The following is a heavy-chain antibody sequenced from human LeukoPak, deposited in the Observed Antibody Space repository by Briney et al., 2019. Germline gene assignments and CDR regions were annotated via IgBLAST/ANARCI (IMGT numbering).Heavy chain of an antibody. V-gene: IGHV1-69*04. CDR2: IIPILGIA. J-gene: IGHJ4*02. D-gene: IGHD1-26*01. Sequence: ASVKVSCKASGGTISSYTISWVRQARGQGLEWMGRIIPILGIANYAQKFQGRVTITADKSTSTAYMELSSLRSEDTAVYYCAREVVGATTDYWGQGPLVTVSS. CDR3: AREVVGATTDY. CDR1: GGTISSYT.